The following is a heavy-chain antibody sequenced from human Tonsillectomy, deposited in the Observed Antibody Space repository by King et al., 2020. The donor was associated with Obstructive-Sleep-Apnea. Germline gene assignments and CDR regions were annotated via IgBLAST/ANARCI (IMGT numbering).Heavy chain of an antibody. V-gene: IGHV4-34*01. CDR1: GGSFSGYY. J-gene: IGHJ4*02. CDR2: INHSGST. Sequence: VQLQQWGAGLLKPSETLSLTCAVDGGSFSGYYWSWIRQPPGKGLEWIGEINHSGSTNYNPSLKSRVTISVDTSKNQFSLKLSSVTAADTAVYYCARGLDYGSGSYYIWGQGTLVTVSS. CDR3: ARGLDYGSGSYYI. D-gene: IGHD3-10*01.